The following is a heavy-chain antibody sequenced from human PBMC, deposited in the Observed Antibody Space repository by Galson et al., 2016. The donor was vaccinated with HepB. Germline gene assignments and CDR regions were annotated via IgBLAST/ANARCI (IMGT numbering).Heavy chain of an antibody. CDR3: VLGVGRQVYGMDV. J-gene: IGHJ6*02. V-gene: IGHV4-61*01. D-gene: IGHD3-3*01. CDR2: IYYSGSP. Sequence: SETLSLTCTVSGGSVSSHSYYWSWIRQPPGKGLQYIGYIYYSGSPSYNPSLKSRVTISVDTSKNQFSLKLSAVTAADTAVYYCVLGVGRQVYGMDVWGQGTTVTVSS. CDR1: GGSVSSHSYY.